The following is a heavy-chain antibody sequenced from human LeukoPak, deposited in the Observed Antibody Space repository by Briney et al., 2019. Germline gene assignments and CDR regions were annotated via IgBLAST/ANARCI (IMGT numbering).Heavy chain of an antibody. CDR1: KFTFSGYG. V-gene: IGHV3-30*18. CDR3: AKDDGSNWYYFDY. CDR2: TLIDGSNK. J-gene: IGHJ4*02. D-gene: IGHD6-13*01. Sequence: QPGGSLRLSCAPSKFTFSGYGMHWVRQAPGKGLEWGAVTLIDGSNKYYADSVKGRFTISRDNSKNTLYLQMNSLRPEDTAVYYCAKDDGSNWYYFDYWGQGTVVTVSS.